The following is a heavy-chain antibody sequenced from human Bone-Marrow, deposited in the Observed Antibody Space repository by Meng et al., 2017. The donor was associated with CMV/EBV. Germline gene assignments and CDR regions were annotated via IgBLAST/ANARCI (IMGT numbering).Heavy chain of an antibody. Sequence: SGPTLVKPTQTLTLTCTFSGFSLSTSGMRVSWIRQPPGKAPEWPARIDWDDDKFYSTSLKTRLTISKDTSKNQVVLTMTNMDPVDTATYYCARIREYHGVYYFDYWGQGTLVTVSS. V-gene: IGHV2-70D*14. J-gene: IGHJ4*02. D-gene: IGHD2-2*01. CDR1: GFSLSTSGMR. CDR2: IDWDDDK. CDR3: ARIREYHGVYYFDY.